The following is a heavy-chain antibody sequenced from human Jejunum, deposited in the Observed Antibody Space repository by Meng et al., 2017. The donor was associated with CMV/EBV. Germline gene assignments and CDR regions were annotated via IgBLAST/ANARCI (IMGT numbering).Heavy chain of an antibody. Sequence: EVQLVESGGGPVKPGGSLRLSCAASGFTFSSYSMNWVRQAPGKGLEWVSSISSSSSYIYYADSVKGRFTISRDNAKNSLYLQMNSLRAEDTAVYYCARGVDDWLNWFDPWGQGTLVTVSS. CDR3: ARGVDDWLNWFDP. V-gene: IGHV3-21*01. D-gene: IGHD3-9*01. CDR1: GFTFSSYS. CDR2: ISSSSSYI. J-gene: IGHJ5*02.